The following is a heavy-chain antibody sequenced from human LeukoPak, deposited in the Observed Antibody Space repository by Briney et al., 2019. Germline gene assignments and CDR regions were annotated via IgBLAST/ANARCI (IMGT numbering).Heavy chain of an antibody. CDR1: GGTFSSYT. D-gene: IGHD1-26*01. V-gene: IGHV1-69*02. J-gene: IGHJ4*02. CDR2: IIPILGIA. CDR3: ARAGSYCHFDY. Sequence: SVKVSCKASGGTFSSYTISWVRQAPGQGREWMGRIIPILGIANYAQKFQGRVTITADKSTSTAYMELTSLRSEDTVVYYCARAGSYCHFDYWGQGNLVTVSS.